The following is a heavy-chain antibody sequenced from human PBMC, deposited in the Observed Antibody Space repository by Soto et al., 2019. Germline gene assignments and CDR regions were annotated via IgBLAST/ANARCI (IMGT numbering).Heavy chain of an antibody. CDR2: TYYRSKWYN. Sequence: SQTLSLTCAISGDSVSSNSAAWNWIRQSPSRGLEWLGRTYYRSKWYNDYAVSVKSRITINPDTSKNQFSLQLNSVTPEDTAVYPCSRGENHWGRRVLYEEYSHYYMDVWGKGTTVTVSS. CDR1: GDSVSSNSAA. J-gene: IGHJ6*03. CDR3: SRGENHWGRRVLYEEYSHYYMDV. V-gene: IGHV6-1*01. D-gene: IGHD7-27*01.